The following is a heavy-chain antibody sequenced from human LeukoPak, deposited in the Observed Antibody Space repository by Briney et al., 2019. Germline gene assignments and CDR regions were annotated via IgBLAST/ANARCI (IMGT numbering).Heavy chain of an antibody. V-gene: IGHV3-30*04. D-gene: IGHD2-15*01. CDR1: GLTFTSYT. CDR2: ISFDGRNK. CDR3: ARDPYEGYSGYFDY. Sequence: PGGSLRLSCVASGLTFTSYTMHWVRQAPGKGLEWVAVISFDGRNKYYTDSVKGRFTISRDNSKSTLYLQMNSLRPEDTAVYYCARDPYEGYSGYFDYWGQGTLVTVSS. J-gene: IGHJ4*02.